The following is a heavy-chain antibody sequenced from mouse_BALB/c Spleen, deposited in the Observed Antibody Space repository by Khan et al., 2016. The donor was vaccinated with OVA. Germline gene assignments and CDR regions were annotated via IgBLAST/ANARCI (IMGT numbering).Heavy chain of an antibody. CDR1: GYTFTDYV. CDR3: AKSCYGNTYAMDY. V-gene: IGHV1-77*01. CDR2: IYPGSGSI. D-gene: IGHD2-1*01. J-gene: IGHJ4*01. Sequence: QVQLQQSGPELVKPGASVKMSCKASGYTFTDYVISWVKQRTGQGLEWIGEIYPGSGSIYYNEKFKGKATLTADTSSNTAYMQLSSLTSEDSAVFFCAKSCYGNTYAMDYWGQGTSVTVSS.